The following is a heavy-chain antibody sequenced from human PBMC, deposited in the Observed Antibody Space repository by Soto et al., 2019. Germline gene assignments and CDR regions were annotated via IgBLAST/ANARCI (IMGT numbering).Heavy chain of an antibody. J-gene: IGHJ4*02. D-gene: IGHD3-16*01. Sequence: ASVKVSCKASGYTFTSYYMHWVRQAPGQGLEWMGIINPSGGSTSYAQKFQGRVTMTRDTSTSTVYMELSSLRSEDTAVYYCARDRLGLRRIMITFGGVAPGDYWGQGNLITVSS. CDR2: INPSGGST. V-gene: IGHV1-46*03. CDR1: GYTFTSYY. CDR3: ARDRLGLRRIMITFGGVAPGDY.